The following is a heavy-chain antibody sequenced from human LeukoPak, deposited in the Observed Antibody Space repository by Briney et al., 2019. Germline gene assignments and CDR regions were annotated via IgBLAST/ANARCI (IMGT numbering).Heavy chain of an antibody. D-gene: IGHD1-26*01. V-gene: IGHV4-59*08. J-gene: IGHJ3*02. CDR1: GVSISSYR. CDR3: ARHLGGEWEPHDAFDI. Sequence: AETLTLTCAASGVSISSYRWSWIRQPPGKGLEWVGRIYYSGSTNYNPSPKSRVTISIDTSKNQFSLKLSSVTAADTAVYYCARHLGGEWEPHDAFDIWGQGTMVTVSS. CDR2: IYYSGST.